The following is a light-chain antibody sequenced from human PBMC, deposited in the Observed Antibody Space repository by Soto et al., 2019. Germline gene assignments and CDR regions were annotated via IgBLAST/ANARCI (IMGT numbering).Light chain of an antibody. CDR2: KIS. V-gene: IGKV2-30*02. J-gene: IGKJ2*01. CDR1: QSLVHSTGNTY. CDR3: VQTTHWPYT. Sequence: EVVMPQSPLSLPVTLGQPASISCRSSQSLVHSTGNTYLTWFHQRPGQSPRRLIYKISDRDSGVPDRFSGSGYVADFTLKVSRVEAEDVGIYFCVQTTHWPYTFGQGTKLEIK.